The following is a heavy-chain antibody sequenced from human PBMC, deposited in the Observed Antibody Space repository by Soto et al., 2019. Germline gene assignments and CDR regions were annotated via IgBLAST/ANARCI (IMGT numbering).Heavy chain of an antibody. CDR3: ARDVLRFLEYLSPPWFDP. Sequence: QVQLVESGGGVVQPGRSLRLSCAASGFTFSSYAIHWVRQAPGKGLEWVAIISNDGSYKFYADSVKGRFTISRDNSNNTLYMQMNSLRAEDTAVYYCARDVLRFLEYLSPPWFDPWGQGTLVTVSS. J-gene: IGHJ5*02. CDR2: ISNDGSYK. CDR1: GFTFSSYA. D-gene: IGHD3-3*01. V-gene: IGHV3-30-3*01.